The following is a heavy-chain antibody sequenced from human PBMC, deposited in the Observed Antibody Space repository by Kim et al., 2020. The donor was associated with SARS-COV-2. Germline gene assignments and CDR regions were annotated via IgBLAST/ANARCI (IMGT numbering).Heavy chain of an antibody. J-gene: IGHJ4*02. CDR3: ATYQLLTNAFDY. CDR1: GYTLTELS. Sequence: ASVKVSCKVSGYTLTELSMHWVRQAPGKGLEWMGGFDPEDGETIYAQKFQGRVTMTEDTSTDTAYMELSSLRSEDTAVYYCATYQLLTNAFDYWGQGTLVTVSS. V-gene: IGHV1-24*01. D-gene: IGHD2-2*01. CDR2: FDPEDGET.